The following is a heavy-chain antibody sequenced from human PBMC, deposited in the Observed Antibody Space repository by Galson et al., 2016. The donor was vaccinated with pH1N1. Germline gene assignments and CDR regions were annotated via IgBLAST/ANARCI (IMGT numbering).Heavy chain of an antibody. J-gene: IGHJ4*02. CDR3: ARDSEYSGHEGFH. D-gene: IGHD5-12*01. CDR1: GFTFTSYA. V-gene: IGHV3-30*04. Sequence: SLRLSCAASGFTFTSYAMHWVRQAPGKGLEWVAVILYDGTNEYYAASVKGRFTIPRDKTQSTVYLQVNSLRTEDTAVYYCARDSEYSGHEGFHWAQGTLVIVSS. CDR2: ILYDGTNE.